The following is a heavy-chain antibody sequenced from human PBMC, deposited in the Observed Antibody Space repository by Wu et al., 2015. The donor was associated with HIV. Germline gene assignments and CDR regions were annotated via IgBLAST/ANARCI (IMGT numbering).Heavy chain of an antibody. Sequence: QVQLVQSGPEVKKPGSSVKVSCKASGYRFINYGINWVRQAPGQGLECLGWISTYNGNTNYAQKFQGRVTMTTDTSTSTAYMELRSLRSDDTAVYYCARDLPIAVAGTTWFDPWGQGTLVTVSS. CDR1: GYRFINYG. CDR3: ARDLPIAVAGTTWFDP. D-gene: IGHD6-19*01. J-gene: IGHJ5*02. CDR2: ISTYNGNT. V-gene: IGHV1-18*01.